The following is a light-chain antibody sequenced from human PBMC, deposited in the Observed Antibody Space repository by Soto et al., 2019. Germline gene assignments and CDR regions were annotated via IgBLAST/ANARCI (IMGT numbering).Light chain of an antibody. CDR1: QSISSY. V-gene: IGKV1-39*01. J-gene: IGKJ5*01. CDR3: QQSYSTSPIP. CDR2: AAS. Sequence: DIPMTQSPSSLSASVGDRVTITCRASQSISSYLNWYQQKPGKAPKLLISAASSLQSGVPSRFSGSGSGTDFTLTISSLQTDPFATYDCQQSYSTSPIPFGHRTRLQIK.